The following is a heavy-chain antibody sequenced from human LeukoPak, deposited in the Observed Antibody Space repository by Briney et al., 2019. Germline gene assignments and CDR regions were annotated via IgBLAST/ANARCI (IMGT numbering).Heavy chain of an antibody. V-gene: IGHV4-34*01. CDR1: GGSFSGHY. CDR3: ARPNTYGAFYI. CDR2: INHSGSA. D-gene: IGHD3-10*01. J-gene: IGHJ3*02. Sequence: NPSETLSLTCTVYGGSFSGHYWSCLRQSTGKGLEWIGEINHSGSANYNPSLKRRVAISVDTSKNQFSLKMSSVTAADTAVYYCARPNTYGAFYIWGQGTMVTVSS.